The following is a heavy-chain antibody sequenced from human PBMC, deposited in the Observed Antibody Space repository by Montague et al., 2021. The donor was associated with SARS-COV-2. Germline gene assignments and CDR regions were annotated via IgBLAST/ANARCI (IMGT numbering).Heavy chain of an antibody. D-gene: IGHD3-22*01. J-gene: IGHJ5*02. V-gene: IGHV4-61*01. CDR1: GDSVISDKYY. Sequence: SEILSLTCTVTGDSVISDKYYWSWIRQPPGKGLEWIGFIYDSGSTSYNPSLHSRVTITIDTSKNQFSLNLMSVTPADTAVYYCVKGSGYPWGQGTLVTVSS. CDR3: VKGSGYP. CDR2: IYDSGST.